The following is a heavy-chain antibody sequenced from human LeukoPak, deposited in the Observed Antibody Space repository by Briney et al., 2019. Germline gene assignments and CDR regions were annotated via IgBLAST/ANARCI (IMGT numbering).Heavy chain of an antibody. CDR1: GGSINSGDYY. V-gene: IGHV4-31*03. CDR2: IYSSVTT. J-gene: IGHJ3*02. Sequence: SETLSLTCTVSGGSINSGDYYWSWIRQHPGEDLGWIGYIYSSVTTYYSPSLKSRVIISIDTSKNQLSLMLNSVTAADTAVYYCARSWRSGNDAFDIWGQGTVVTVSS. D-gene: IGHD1-14*01. CDR3: ARSWRSGNDAFDI.